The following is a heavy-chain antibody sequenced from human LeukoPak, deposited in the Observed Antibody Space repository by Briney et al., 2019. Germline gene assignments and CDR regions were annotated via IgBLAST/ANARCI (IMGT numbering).Heavy chain of an antibody. CDR1: GFTFSSYW. Sequence: QSGGSLRLSRAASGFTFSSYWMHWVRQAPGKGLVWVSRINSDGSSTSYADAVKGRFTISRDNAKNTAYLQMNSLRAEDTAVYYCARGSEWELLSCDHWGQGTLVTVSS. CDR3: ARGSEWELLSCDH. V-gene: IGHV3-74*01. D-gene: IGHD1-26*01. CDR2: INSDGSST. J-gene: IGHJ5*02.